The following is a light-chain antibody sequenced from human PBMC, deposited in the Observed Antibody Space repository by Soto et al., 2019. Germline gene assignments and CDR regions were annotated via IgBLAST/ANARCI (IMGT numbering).Light chain of an antibody. CDR1: SSDVGGYNY. J-gene: IGLJ1*01. CDR2: EVS. CDR3: SSFTTSNTPHFV. Sequence: QSALTQPASVSGSPGQSITISCTGTSSDVGGYNYVSWFQQHPGRAPKLMIYEVSNRPSGVSNRFSGSKSGTTAFLSISGLQAEDEADYYCSSFTTSNTPHFVFGTGTKLTVL. V-gene: IGLV2-14*01.